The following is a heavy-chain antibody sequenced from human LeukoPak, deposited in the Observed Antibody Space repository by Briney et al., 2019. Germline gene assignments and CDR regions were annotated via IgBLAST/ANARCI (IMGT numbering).Heavy chain of an antibody. V-gene: IGHV1-2*02. CDR1: GYTFTGYY. CDR3: AKTYGSGSYFPNYYYYGMDV. Sequence: ASVKVSCKASGYTFTGYYMHWVRQAPGQGLGWMGWINPNSGGTNYAQKFQGRVTMTRDTSISTAYMELSRLRSDDTAVYYCAKTYGSGSYFPNYYYYGMDVWGQGTTVTVSS. CDR2: INPNSGGT. D-gene: IGHD3-10*01. J-gene: IGHJ6*02.